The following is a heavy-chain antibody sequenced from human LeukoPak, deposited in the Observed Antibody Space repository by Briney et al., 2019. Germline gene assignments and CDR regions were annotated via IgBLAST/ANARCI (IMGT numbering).Heavy chain of an antibody. J-gene: IGHJ4*02. Sequence: SETLSLTCTVCGGSISSYYGSWIRQPAGKGREGIGRIYTSGSTNYNPSLKSRVTMSVDTSKNQFSLKLSSVTAADTAVYYCAIGYCSSTSCYPPQFREYWGQGTLVTVSS. V-gene: IGHV4-4*07. CDR3: AIGYCSSTSCYPPQFREY. D-gene: IGHD2-2*01. CDR2: IYTSGST. CDR1: GGSISSYY.